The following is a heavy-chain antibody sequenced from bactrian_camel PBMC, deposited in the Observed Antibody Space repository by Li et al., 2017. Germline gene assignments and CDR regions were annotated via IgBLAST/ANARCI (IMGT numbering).Heavy chain of an antibody. CDR1: GISYSNYC. V-gene: IGHV3S53*01. CDR2: VDSGGRT. J-gene: IGHJ4*01. CDR3: AADSRFYGSSLYCYTLREPLRNFAY. Sequence: HVQLVESGGGSVQAGGSLRLSCAVSGISYSNYCMGWFRQAPGREREGVASVDSGGRTTYVDSVKGRFTISKDKDKNTLTLQMTSLKPEDTAMYYCAADSRFYGSSLYCYTLREPLRNFAYWGQGTQVTVS. D-gene: IGHD2*01.